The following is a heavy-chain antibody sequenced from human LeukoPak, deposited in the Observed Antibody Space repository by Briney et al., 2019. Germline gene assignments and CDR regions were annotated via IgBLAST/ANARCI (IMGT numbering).Heavy chain of an antibody. D-gene: IGHD5-24*01. Sequence: ASVKVSCKASGYTFTSYYIHLVRQAPGQGFEWMAIINPSDGSTTNSQKFQGRVTMTRDTSTSTVYMELSGLRSEDAALYYCARIRDGYNDAYDIWGQGTMVTVSS. CDR2: INPSDGST. CDR3: ARIRDGYNDAYDI. V-gene: IGHV1-46*01. J-gene: IGHJ3*02. CDR1: GYTFTSYY.